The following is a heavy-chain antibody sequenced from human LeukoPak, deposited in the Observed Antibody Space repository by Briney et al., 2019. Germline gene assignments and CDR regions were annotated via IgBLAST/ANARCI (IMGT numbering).Heavy chain of an antibody. Sequence: GGSLRLSCAASGFTFSSYSMNWVRQAPGRGLEWVSSISSSSSYIYYADSVKGRFTISRDNAKNSLYLQMNSLRAEDTAVYYCARDLSTYSSYDYWGQGTLVTVSS. J-gene: IGHJ4*02. D-gene: IGHD6-6*01. CDR3: ARDLSTYSSYDY. CDR1: GFTFSSYS. V-gene: IGHV3-21*01. CDR2: ISSSSSYI.